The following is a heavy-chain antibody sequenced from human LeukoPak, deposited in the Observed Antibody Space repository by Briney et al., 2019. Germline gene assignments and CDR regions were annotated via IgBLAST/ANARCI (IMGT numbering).Heavy chain of an antibody. CDR3: ARQSSGWSYYYHYMDV. CDR2: IYPGDSDT. J-gene: IGHJ6*03. CDR1: GYSFTSYW. D-gene: IGHD6-19*01. V-gene: IGHV5-51*01. Sequence: GESLKISCKGSGYSFTSYWIGWVRQMPGKGLEWMGIIYPGDSDTRYSPSFQGQVTISADKSISTAYLQWSSLKASDTAMYYCARQSSGWSYYYHYMDVWGKGTTVTVSS.